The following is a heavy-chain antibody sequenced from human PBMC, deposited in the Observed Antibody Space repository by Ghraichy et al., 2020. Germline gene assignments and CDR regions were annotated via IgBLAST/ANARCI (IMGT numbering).Heavy chain of an antibody. V-gene: IGHV3-30*18. D-gene: IGHD1-26*01. CDR3: AKAREMEWELRPMSPIDY. Sequence: GGSLRLSCAASGFTFSSYGMHWVRQAPGKGLEWVAVISYDGSNKYYADSVKGRFTISRDNSKNTLYLQMNSLRAEDTAVYYCAKAREMEWELRPMSPIDYWGQGTLVTVSS. CDR2: ISYDGSNK. CDR1: GFTFSSYG. J-gene: IGHJ4*02.